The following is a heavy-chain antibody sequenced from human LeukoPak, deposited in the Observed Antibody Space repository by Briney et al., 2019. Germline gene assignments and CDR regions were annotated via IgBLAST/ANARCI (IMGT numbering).Heavy chain of an antibody. V-gene: IGHV4-34*01. CDR2: INHSGST. CDR3: ARGPPNWGQGYFDY. CDR1: GGSFSGYY. D-gene: IGHD7-27*01. J-gene: IGHJ4*02. Sequence: SETLSLTCAVYGGSFSGYYWSWIRQPPGKGLEWIGEINHSGSTNYNPSLKSRVTISVDTSKNQFSLKLSSVTAADTAVYYCARGPPNWGQGYFDYWGQGTLVTVSS.